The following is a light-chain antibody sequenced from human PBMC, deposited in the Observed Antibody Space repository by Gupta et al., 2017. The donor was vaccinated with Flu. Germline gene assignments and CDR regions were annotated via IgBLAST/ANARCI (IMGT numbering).Light chain of an antibody. CDR3: RQALKTPIT. J-gene: IGKJ5*01. Sequence: DIVMTQSPLSLPVTPGEPASISCRSSQSLLHSNGYNYLDWFLQKPGQSPQLLIYLGSNRAAGVPDRFSGSGSGTDFTLKISRVEAADVGVYYCRQALKTPITFGQGTRLEIK. CDR1: QSLLHSNGYNY. CDR2: LGS. V-gene: IGKV2-28*01.